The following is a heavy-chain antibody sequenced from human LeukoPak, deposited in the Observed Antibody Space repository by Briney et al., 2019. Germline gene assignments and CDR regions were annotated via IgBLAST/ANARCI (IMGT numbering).Heavy chain of an antibody. V-gene: IGHV4-39*01. J-gene: IGHJ4*02. Sequence: SETLSLTCTVSGGSISSSSYYWGWIRQPPGKGLEWIGSIYYSGSTYYNPSLKSRVTISVDTSKNQFSLKLSSVTAADTAVYYCAGFWSGYYRFDYWGQGTLVTVSS. CDR3: AGFWSGYYRFDY. CDR2: IYYSGST. D-gene: IGHD3-3*01. CDR1: GGSISSSSYY.